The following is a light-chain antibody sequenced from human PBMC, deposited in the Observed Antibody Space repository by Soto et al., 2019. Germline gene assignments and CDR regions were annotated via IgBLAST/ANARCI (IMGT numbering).Light chain of an antibody. Sequence: EIVLTQSPGTMSLSPGERATLSCRASQSVSNNYLAWYQQKPGQAPRLLIYDASCRATGIPDRFSGSGSGTDFTLTISRLEPEDFAVYYCQQYGSSLRTFGQGTKVDIK. CDR3: QQYGSSLRT. J-gene: IGKJ1*01. V-gene: IGKV3-20*01. CDR1: QSVSNNY. CDR2: DAS.